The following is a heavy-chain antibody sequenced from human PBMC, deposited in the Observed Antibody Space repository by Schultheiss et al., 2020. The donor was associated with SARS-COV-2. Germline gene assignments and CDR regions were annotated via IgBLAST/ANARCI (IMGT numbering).Heavy chain of an antibody. CDR1: GGSISSSSYY. CDR2: INHGGST. J-gene: IGHJ3*02. CDR3: ARRRYDSSGLYAFDI. D-gene: IGHD3-22*01. Sequence: SETLSLTCTVSGGSISSSSYYWGWIRQPPGKGLEWIGEINHGGSTNYNPSLKSRVTISVDTSKNQFSLKLSSVTAADTAVYYCARRRYDSSGLYAFDIWGQGTMVTVSS. V-gene: IGHV4-39*01.